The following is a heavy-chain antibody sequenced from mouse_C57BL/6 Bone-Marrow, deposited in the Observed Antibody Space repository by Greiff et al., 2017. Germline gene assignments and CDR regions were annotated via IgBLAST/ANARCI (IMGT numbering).Heavy chain of an antibody. CDR2: IYPRSGNT. Sequence: QVQLQQSGAELARPGASVKLSCKASGYTFTSYGISWVKQRTGQGLEWIGEIYPRSGNTYYNEKFKGKATLTADKSSSTAYMELRSLTSEDSAVYFCARGDGNYDWFAYWGQGTLVTVSA. CDR1: GYTFTSYG. D-gene: IGHD2-1*01. J-gene: IGHJ3*01. CDR3: ARGDGNYDWFAY. V-gene: IGHV1-81*01.